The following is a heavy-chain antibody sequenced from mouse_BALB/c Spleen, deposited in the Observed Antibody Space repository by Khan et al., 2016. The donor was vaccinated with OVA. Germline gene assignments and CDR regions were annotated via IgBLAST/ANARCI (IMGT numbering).Heavy chain of an antibody. CDR3: AKSMGGKVPLDC. J-gene: IGHJ2*01. CDR1: GYTFTSYW. D-gene: IGHD1-1*02. CDR2: IAPGSDTT. Sequence: DLIKPGASVKLSCKASGYTFTSYWINWIKKRPGQGLEWIGRIAPGSDTTYYNEMFKGKATLTVDTSSSTAYIQLSSLSSEDSAVYFCAKSMGGKVPLDCWGQGTTLTVSS. V-gene: IGHV1S41*01.